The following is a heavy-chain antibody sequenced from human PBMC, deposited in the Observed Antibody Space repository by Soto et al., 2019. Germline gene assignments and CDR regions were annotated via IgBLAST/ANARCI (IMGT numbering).Heavy chain of an antibody. CDR3: ASVNLSFDFDS. CDR1: GFGFGSFG. J-gene: IGHJ4*02. Sequence: VESGGDVVQPGRSLRLSCAASGFGFGSFGMHWVRQAPGQGLEWLAFISRDGMNTFYADSVRGRFTLSRDYSKSTMYLQTRALRDEDTALYYCASVNLSFDFDSWGRGTLVTVSS. V-gene: IGHV3-30*03. D-gene: IGHD2-15*01. CDR2: ISRDGMNT.